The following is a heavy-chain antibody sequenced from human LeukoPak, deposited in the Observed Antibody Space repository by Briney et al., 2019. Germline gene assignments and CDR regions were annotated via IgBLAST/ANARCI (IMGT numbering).Heavy chain of an antibody. CDR3: ARSSYSSSSSV. V-gene: IGHV3-7*03. CDR2: INSDGSEG. CDR1: GFTFSGFW. Sequence: GGSLRLSCAVSGFTFSGFWMSWSRQAPGKGLEWVASINSDGSEGYYADVVKGRFTISRGNAKNSLYLQINSLRAEDTAVYYCARSSYSSSSSVWGQGTMVTVSS. J-gene: IGHJ3*01. D-gene: IGHD6-6*01.